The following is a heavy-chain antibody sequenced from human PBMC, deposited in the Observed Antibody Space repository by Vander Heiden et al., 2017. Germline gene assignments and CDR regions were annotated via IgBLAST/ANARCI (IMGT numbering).Heavy chain of an antibody. D-gene: IGHD2-21*02. J-gene: IGHJ3*02. Sequence: QVQLVQSGAEVKKPGASVKVSCQASGQAFSSYDINWWRQAAGQGLEWMGWMNPNSGNTGYAQKFQGRVTMTRSTSISTAYMELSSLTSEDTAVYYCAREGAVVTPIPDPFDIWGQGTMVTVSS. CDR1: GQAFSSYD. CDR3: AREGAVVTPIPDPFDI. V-gene: IGHV1-8*01. CDR2: MNPNSGNT.